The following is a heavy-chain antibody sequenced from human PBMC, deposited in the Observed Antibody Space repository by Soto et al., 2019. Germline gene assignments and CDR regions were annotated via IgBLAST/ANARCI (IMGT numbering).Heavy chain of an antibody. J-gene: IGHJ4*02. CDR2: IYYSGST. CDR3: ARIPFLTGGYFDY. D-gene: IGHD7-27*01. Sequence: SETLSLTCTVSGGSISSSSYYWGWIRQPPGKGLEWIGSIYYSGSTYYNPSLKSRVTISVDTSKNQFSLKLSSVTAADTAVYYCARIPFLTGGYFDYWGQGTLVTVSS. V-gene: IGHV4-39*07. CDR1: GGSISSSSYY.